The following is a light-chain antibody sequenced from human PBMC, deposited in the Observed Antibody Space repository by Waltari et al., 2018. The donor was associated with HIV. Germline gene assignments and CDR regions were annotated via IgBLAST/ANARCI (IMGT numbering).Light chain of an antibody. CDR3: QQYNATPWA. CDR1: QSILRW. J-gene: IGKJ1*01. CDR2: KAS. Sequence: DIQMTQSPSTLSASIGDRVTITCRASQSILRWLAWYQQKPGKAPKLLIYKASVLDSWVPSRFSGSGSGTDFTLTISSLQPVDSATYYCQQYNATPWAFGQGTKVEVK. V-gene: IGKV1-5*03.